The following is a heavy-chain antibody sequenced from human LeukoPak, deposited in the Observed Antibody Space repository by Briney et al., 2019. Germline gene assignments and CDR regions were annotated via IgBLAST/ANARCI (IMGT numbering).Heavy chain of an antibody. D-gene: IGHD2-2*01. V-gene: IGHV4-59*12. CDR1: GGSISSYY. CDR2: IYYSGST. Sequence: SETLSLTCTVSGGSISSYYWSWIRQPPVKGLEWIGYIYYSGSTNYNPSLKSRVTISVDTSKNQFSLKLSSVTAADTAVYYCARRVVVAAANDWFDPWGQGTLVTVSS. J-gene: IGHJ5*02. CDR3: ARRVVVAAANDWFDP.